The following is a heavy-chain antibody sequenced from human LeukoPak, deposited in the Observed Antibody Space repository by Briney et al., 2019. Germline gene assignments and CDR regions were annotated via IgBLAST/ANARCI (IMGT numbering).Heavy chain of an antibody. J-gene: IGHJ3*02. CDR3: ARGLVLATDDAFDI. CDR2: VYDNDIS. Sequence: SETLSLACSVSGASIRGYFWSWIRQSPGKGLEWIGYVYDNDISNFNPSLESRVTILVDRSKSQFSLKLRSVTAADTAVYYCARGLVLATDDAFDIWGPGTIVTVSS. CDR1: GASIRGYF. V-gene: IGHV4-59*01. D-gene: IGHD5-12*01.